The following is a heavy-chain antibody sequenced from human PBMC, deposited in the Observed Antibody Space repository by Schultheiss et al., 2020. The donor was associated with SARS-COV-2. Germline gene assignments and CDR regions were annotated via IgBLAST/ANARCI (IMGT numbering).Heavy chain of an antibody. CDR2: ISYDGSNK. D-gene: IGHD4-17*01. CDR3: ARESETTVTTVILGSYYYYYGMDV. Sequence: GGSLRLSCVASGFTFSSYAMHWVRQAPGKGLEWVAVISYDGSNKYYADSVKGRFTISRDNSKNTLYLQMNSLRAEDTAVYYCARESETTVTTVILGSYYYYYGMDVWGQGTTVTVSS. V-gene: IGHV3-30*01. CDR1: GFTFSSYA. J-gene: IGHJ6*02.